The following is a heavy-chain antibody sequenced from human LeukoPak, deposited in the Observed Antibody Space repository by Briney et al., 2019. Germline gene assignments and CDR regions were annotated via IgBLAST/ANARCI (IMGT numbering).Heavy chain of an antibody. Sequence: SVKVSCKASGGTFSSYAISWVRQAPGQGLEWMGGIIPIFGTANYAQKFQGRVTITADESTSTAYMELSSLRSEDMAVYYCARALGYSYGDGYFDYWGQGTLVTVPS. D-gene: IGHD5-18*01. CDR1: GGTFSSYA. CDR2: IIPIFGTA. J-gene: IGHJ4*02. V-gene: IGHV1-69*13. CDR3: ARALGYSYGDGYFDY.